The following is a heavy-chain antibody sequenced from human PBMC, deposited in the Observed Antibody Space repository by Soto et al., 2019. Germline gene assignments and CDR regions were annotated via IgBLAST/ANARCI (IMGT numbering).Heavy chain of an antibody. CDR1: GFSLSTGGMA. CDR3: LHSSCGGDCLGSYSSHYYSGVDV. D-gene: IGHD2-21*02. J-gene: IGHJ6*02. Sequence: QITLKESGPTLVKPTQTLTLTCTFSGFSLSTGGMAVGWIRQPPGKALEWLALIYWDDDRRYRPSLKSRLTVPKYHSKNHVVLTMTNVDPVDTATYYCLHSSCGGDCLGSYSSHYYSGVDVWGQGTTVTVSS. V-gene: IGHV2-5*02. CDR2: IYWDDDR.